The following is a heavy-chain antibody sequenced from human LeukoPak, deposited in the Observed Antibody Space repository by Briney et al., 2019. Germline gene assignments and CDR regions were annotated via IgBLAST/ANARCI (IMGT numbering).Heavy chain of an antibody. J-gene: IGHJ6*03. V-gene: IGHV3-7*01. CDR3: ARDPYRQMVRGVILHYYYMDV. CDR2: IKQDGSEK. CDR1: GFTFSNYW. D-gene: IGHD3-10*01. Sequence: GGSLRLSCAASGFTFSNYWMTWVRQAPGKGLEWVANIKQDGSEKYYVDSVKGRFTISRDNAKNSLYLQMNSLRAEDTAVYYCARDPYRQMVRGVILHYYYMDVWGKGTTVTVSS.